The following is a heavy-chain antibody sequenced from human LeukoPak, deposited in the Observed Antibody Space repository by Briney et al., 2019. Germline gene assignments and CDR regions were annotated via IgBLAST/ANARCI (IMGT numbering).Heavy chain of an antibody. Sequence: GGSLRLSCAASGFTFSGYRMNWVRQVPGKGLEWVSSISSGGSYIYYADSVKGRFTISRDNAKNSLYLQMSSLRAEDTAVYYCARESPYTNPTGDYWGQGTLVTVSS. CDR1: GFTFSGYR. CDR2: ISSGGSYI. V-gene: IGHV3-21*01. J-gene: IGHJ4*02. D-gene: IGHD2-8*01. CDR3: ARESPYTNPTGDY.